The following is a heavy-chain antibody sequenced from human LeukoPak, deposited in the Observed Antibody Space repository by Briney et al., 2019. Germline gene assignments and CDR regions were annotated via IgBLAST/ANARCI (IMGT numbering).Heavy chain of an antibody. CDR2: INSNSGGT. CDR1: GYTFTGYY. Sequence: ASVKVSCKASGYTFTGYYMHWVRQAPGQGLEWMGWINSNSGGTNYAQKFQGRATMTRDTSISTAYMELSRLRSDDTAVYYCARPYLRRRLYFDYWGQGTLVTVSS. D-gene: IGHD3-16*01. V-gene: IGHV1-2*02. CDR3: ARPYLRRRLYFDY. J-gene: IGHJ4*02.